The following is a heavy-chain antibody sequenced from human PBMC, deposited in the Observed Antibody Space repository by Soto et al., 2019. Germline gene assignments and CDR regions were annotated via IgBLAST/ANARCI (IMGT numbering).Heavy chain of an antibody. CDR1: GFTFSSYG. CDR3: AKDSDEVVVVVAATLDY. J-gene: IGHJ4*02. D-gene: IGHD2-15*01. Sequence: PGGSLRLSCAASGFTFSSYGMHWVRQAPGKGLEWVAVISYDGSNKYYADSVKGRSTISRDNSKNTLYLQMNSLRAEDTAVYYCAKDSDEVVVVVAATLDYWGQGTLVTVSS. CDR2: ISYDGSNK. V-gene: IGHV3-30*18.